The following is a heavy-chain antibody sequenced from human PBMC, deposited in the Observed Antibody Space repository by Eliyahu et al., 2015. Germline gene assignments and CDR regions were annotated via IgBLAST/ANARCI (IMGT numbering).Heavy chain of an antibody. CDR1: XFTFTSYA. V-gene: IGHV3-23*01. CDR3: AKRRTGGSCYEN. D-gene: IGHD2-15*01. CDR2: ISGSGGFT. J-gene: IGHJ4*02. Sequence: EVQLLESGGGLVQPGGSLRLXXXXXXFTFTSYAMTWVRQAPGKGLEWVSAISGSGGFTYYADSVKGRFTISRDNSKNTLFLQMNSLRAEDTAVYYCAKRRTGGSCYENWGQGTLVTVSS.